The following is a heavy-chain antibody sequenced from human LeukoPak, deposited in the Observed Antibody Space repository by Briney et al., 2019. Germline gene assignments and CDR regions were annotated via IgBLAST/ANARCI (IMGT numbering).Heavy chain of an antibody. J-gene: IGHJ4*02. V-gene: IGHV4-59*08. CDR3: ARHATLDTAMVLWDY. CDR2: IYYSGST. Sequence: SETLSLTCTVPGGSIRSYYWSWLRQPPGKGLEWIGDIYYSGSTNYNPSLKSRVTISVDTSKNQFSLKLSSVTAADTAVYYCARHATLDTAMVLWDYWGQGTLVTVSS. CDR1: GGSIRSYY. D-gene: IGHD5-18*01.